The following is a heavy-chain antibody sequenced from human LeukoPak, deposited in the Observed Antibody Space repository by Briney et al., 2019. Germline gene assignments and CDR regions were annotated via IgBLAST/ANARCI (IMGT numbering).Heavy chain of an antibody. J-gene: IGHJ6*03. CDR1: GYTLTDYY. CDR3: ARDGTAAGMARYYYYMDV. Sequence: GASVKVSCKASGYTLTDYYLHWVRQAPGQGLKWMGWINPNSGATHYAQSFQARVTMTRDTSIASSYMELTGLESDDTAVYYCARDGTAAGMARYYYYMDVWGKGTTVTVSS. V-gene: IGHV1-2*02. D-gene: IGHD6-13*01. CDR2: INPNSGAT.